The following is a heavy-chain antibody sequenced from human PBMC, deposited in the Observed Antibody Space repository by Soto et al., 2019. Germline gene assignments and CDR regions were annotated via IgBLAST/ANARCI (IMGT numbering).Heavy chain of an antibody. Sequence: SETLSLTCSVSGGSISSYYWTWIRQPAGKGLEWIGRIHTSGSTNYNPSLKSRVTMSVDTSKKQFSLEVSSVTAADTAMYYCARANDITPSEWGQGTLVTVSS. CDR3: ARANDITPSE. CDR1: GGSISSYY. V-gene: IGHV4-4*07. J-gene: IGHJ4*02. CDR2: IHTSGST.